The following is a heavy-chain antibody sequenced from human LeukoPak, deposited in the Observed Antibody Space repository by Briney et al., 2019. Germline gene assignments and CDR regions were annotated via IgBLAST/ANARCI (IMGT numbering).Heavy chain of an antibody. D-gene: IGHD4-17*01. V-gene: IGHV3-21*01. CDR3: ARDHGDYFDY. CDR1: GFTFSSYS. Sequence: PGGSLRLSCAASGFTFSSYSMNWVRQAPGKGLEWVSSISSSSSYIYYADSVKGRFTISRDNAKNSPYLQMNSLRAEDTAVYYCARDHGDYFDYWGQGTLVTVSS. CDR2: ISSSSSYI. J-gene: IGHJ4*02.